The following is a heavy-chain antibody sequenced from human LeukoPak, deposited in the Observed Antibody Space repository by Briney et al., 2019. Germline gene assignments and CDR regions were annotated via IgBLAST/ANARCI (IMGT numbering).Heavy chain of an antibody. CDR1: GGTFSSYA. CDR2: IIPIFGTA. J-gene: IGHJ6*02. CDR3: ARDEQWLVRTYYGMDV. Sequence: SVKVSCKASGGTFSSYAISWVRQAPGQGLEWMGGIIPIFGTANYAQKFQGRVTITADESTSTAYMELSSLRSEDTAVYYCARDEQWLVRTYYGMDVWGQGATVTVSS. D-gene: IGHD6-19*01. V-gene: IGHV1-69*13.